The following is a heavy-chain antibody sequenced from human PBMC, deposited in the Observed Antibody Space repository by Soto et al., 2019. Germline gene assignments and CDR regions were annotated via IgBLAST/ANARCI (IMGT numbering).Heavy chain of an antibody. Sequence: QVQLVQSGAEVKKPGASVKVSCKASGYTFTNLGISWVRQAPGQGLAWMGWISAYNGNTNYAQKFQGRVTMTTDTSTSKAYMEVRSLRFDDTAVYYCASGGTPIDYCGQGTLVTVSS. D-gene: IGHD3-16*01. V-gene: IGHV1-18*01. CDR3: ASGGTPIDY. CDR1: GYTFTNLG. CDR2: ISAYNGNT. J-gene: IGHJ4*02.